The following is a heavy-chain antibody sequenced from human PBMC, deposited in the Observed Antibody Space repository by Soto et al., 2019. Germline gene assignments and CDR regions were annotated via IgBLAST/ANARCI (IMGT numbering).Heavy chain of an antibody. J-gene: IGHJ2*01. D-gene: IGHD2-15*01. CDR2: VSGGGDAA. Sequence: EVQLLESGGGLVEPGGSLRLSCEGSGFTFINYAMNWVRQAPGKGLEWVSAVSGGGDAAFYADSVKGRFTISGDNSKKTVLLQISSLGGDDTAVYDCVINIVGTTSLPVNWYFDIWGRGTLVTVSS. V-gene: IGHV3-23*01. CDR3: VINIVGTTSLPVNWYFDI. CDR1: GFTFINYA.